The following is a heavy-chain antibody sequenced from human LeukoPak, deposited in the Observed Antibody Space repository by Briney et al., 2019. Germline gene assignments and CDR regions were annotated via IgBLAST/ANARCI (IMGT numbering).Heavy chain of an antibody. V-gene: IGHV7-4-1*02. CDR2: INTNTGNP. CDR3: AITLIAVAGTLDY. CDR1: GYTFTSYY. D-gene: IGHD6-19*01. Sequence: ASVKVSCKASGYTFTSYYMHWVRQAPGQGLEWMGWINTNTGNPTYAQGFTGRFVFSLDTSVSTAYLQISSLKAEDTAVYYCAITLIAVAGTLDYWGQGTLVTVSS. J-gene: IGHJ4*02.